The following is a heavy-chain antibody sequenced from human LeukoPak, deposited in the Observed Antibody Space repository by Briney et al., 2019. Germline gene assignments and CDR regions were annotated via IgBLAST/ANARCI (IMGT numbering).Heavy chain of an antibody. CDR2: INPYSGGT. J-gene: IGHJ1*01. Sequence: ASVKVFCKASGYTFTDYYMHWVRQAPGQGLEWMGWINPYSGGTSYAEKFQGRVTMTRDTSMTTTYMELRRLISEDTAVYFCARVPTTVTSRGIFHHWGQGTLVTVSS. D-gene: IGHD4-17*01. CDR3: ARVPTTVTSRGIFHH. V-gene: IGHV1-2*02. CDR1: GYTFTDYY.